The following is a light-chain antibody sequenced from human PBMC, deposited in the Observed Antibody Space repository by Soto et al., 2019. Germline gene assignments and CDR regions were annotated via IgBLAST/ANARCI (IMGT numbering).Light chain of an antibody. CDR1: QIVFSNFKNRNH. J-gene: IGKJ4*01. Sequence: DIVMTQSPDSLAVSLGERATINCKSNQIVFSNFKNRNHLSWYQQKPGQPPKLLIYWATTRESGVPDRFSGSGSGTDFTLTVSGLQAEDVAVYYCHQYFRSPITFGGGTKVDIK. V-gene: IGKV4-1*01. CDR3: HQYFRSPIT. CDR2: WAT.